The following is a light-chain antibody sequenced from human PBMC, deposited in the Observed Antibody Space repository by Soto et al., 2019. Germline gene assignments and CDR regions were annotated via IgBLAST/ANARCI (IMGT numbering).Light chain of an antibody. Sequence: DIQMTQSPSSLYASIGDRVTISCRASQTVATYLNWYQQKPEKAPKLLIYLASTLLSGVPSRFSGSGSGTYFSLTISSLQPEDVAAYFCQQSYSTPYTFGRGTKLEIK. CDR3: QQSYSTPYT. J-gene: IGKJ2*01. CDR2: LAS. CDR1: QTVATY. V-gene: IGKV1-39*01.